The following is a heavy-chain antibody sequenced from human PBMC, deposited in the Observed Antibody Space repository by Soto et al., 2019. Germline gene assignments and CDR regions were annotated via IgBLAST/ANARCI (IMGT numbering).Heavy chain of an antibody. J-gene: IGHJ3*01. CDR2: LSRGGGTT. Sequence: EAQLLDSGGDWAQPGGSLRLSCAASGFTFSSHGMSWVRQAPGKGLEWIAGLSRGGGTTYYADSVKGRFTISRDNSKNTLDLIINSLKGHDTALYYCAKDGQYRTDGFDFWGQGTMVTVSS. D-gene: IGHD6-6*01. CDR3: AKDGQYRTDGFDF. V-gene: IGHV3-23*01. CDR1: GFTFSSHG.